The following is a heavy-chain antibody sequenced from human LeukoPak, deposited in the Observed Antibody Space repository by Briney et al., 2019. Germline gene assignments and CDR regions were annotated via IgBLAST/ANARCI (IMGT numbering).Heavy chain of an antibody. CDR3: ARVSPYYDSSGYRGSFDI. CDR2: IYSGGST. V-gene: IGHV3-66*01. Sequence: GGSLRLSCAASGFTVSSNYMGWVRQAPGKGLEWVSVIYSGGSTYYADSVKGRFTISRDNSKNTLYLQMNSLRAEDTAVYHCARVSPYYDSSGYRGSFDIWGQGTMVTVSS. D-gene: IGHD3-22*01. J-gene: IGHJ3*02. CDR1: GFTVSSNY.